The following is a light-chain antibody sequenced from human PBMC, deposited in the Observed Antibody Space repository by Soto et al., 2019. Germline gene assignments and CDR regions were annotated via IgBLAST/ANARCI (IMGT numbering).Light chain of an antibody. Sequence: DIQMTQSPPSLSASVGVRVTITCLAGQTIGYLVSWYQHRSGNAPHLPLCLTSSLQTEVPSRFSGSGSGTEFTLTINSRHPEYCAACFCRLSHRTAWTVGQG. CDR2: LTS. V-gene: IGKV1-39*01. CDR3: RLSHRTAWT. CDR1: QTIGYL. J-gene: IGKJ1*01.